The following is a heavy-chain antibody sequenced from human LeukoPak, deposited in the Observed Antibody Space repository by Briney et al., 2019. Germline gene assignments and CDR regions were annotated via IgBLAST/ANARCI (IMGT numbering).Heavy chain of an antibody. CDR3: ARRTGEGAFDI. CDR1: GGSLSTYF. V-gene: IGHV4-59*08. J-gene: IGHJ3*02. D-gene: IGHD3-16*01. Sequence: SETLSLTCTGSGGSLSTYFWTWIRQPPGKGLEWIRYNYYSGTTNYHPSLESRVTISVDTSKNQFSLELNCVTAADTAVYYCARRTGEGAFDIWGQGTMVTVSS. CDR2: NYYSGTT.